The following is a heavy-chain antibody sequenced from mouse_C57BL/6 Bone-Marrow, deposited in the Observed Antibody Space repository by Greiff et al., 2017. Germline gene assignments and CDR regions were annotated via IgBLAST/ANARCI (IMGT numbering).Heavy chain of an antibody. Sequence: VQLKESGGGLVKPGGSLKLSCAASGFTFSDYGMHWVRQAPEKGLEWVAYISSGSSTIYYADTVKGRFTIARDNAKNTLFLQMTSLRSEDTAMYYCARCEGYYFDYWGQGTTLTVSS. J-gene: IGHJ2*01. CDR3: ARCEGYYFDY. V-gene: IGHV5-17*01. CDR2: ISSGSSTI. CDR1: GFTFSDYG.